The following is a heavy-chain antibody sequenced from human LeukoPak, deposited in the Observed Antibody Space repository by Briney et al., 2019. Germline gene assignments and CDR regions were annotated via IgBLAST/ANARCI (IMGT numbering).Heavy chain of an antibody. CDR3: ASGFDFWSGYTYYFDY. V-gene: IGHV3-21*01. CDR1: GFTFSSYS. Sequence: GGSLRLSCAASGFTFSSYSMNWVRQAPGKGLEWVSSISSSSSYIYYADSVKGRFTISRDNAKNSLYLQMNSLRAEDTAVYYCASGFDFWSGYTYYFDYWGQGTLVTVSS. J-gene: IGHJ4*02. D-gene: IGHD3-3*01. CDR2: ISSSSSYI.